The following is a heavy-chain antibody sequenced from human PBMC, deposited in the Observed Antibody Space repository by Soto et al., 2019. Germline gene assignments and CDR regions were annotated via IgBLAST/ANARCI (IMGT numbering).Heavy chain of an antibody. Sequence: EVQLVESGGGLVQPGGSLRLSCAASGFTVSSNYMSWVRQAPGKGLEWVSVIYSGGSTYYADSVKGRFTISRHNSKNTLYLRMNRLGAEDSAVYYCAWGRGYCSCGGCYSFPFDCWGQGALVPVFS. V-gene: IGHV3-53*04. J-gene: IGHJ4*02. CDR2: IYSGGST. CDR1: GFTVSSNY. CDR3: AWGRGYCSCGGCYSFPFDC. D-gene: IGHD2-15*01.